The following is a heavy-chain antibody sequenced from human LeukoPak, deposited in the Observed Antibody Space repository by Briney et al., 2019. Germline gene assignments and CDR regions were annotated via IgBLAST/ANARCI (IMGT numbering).Heavy chain of an antibody. V-gene: IGHV4-30-4*01. CDR3: VVAAPYNWFDP. J-gene: IGHJ5*02. D-gene: IGHD2-15*01. CDR1: GGSISSGDYY. Sequence: ASETLSLTCTVSGGSISSGDYYWSWIRQPPGKGLEWIGYIYYSGSTYYNPSLKSRVTISVDTSKNQFSLKLSSVTAVDTAVYYCVVAAPYNWFDPWGQGTLVTVSS. CDR2: IYYSGST.